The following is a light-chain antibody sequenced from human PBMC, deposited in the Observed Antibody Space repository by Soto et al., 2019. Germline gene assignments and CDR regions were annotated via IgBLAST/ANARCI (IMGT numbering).Light chain of an antibody. V-gene: IGKV1-17*01. CDR1: QDIRID. Sequence: DVQMTQSPSSLSASVGDGVTITCRASQDIRIDLSWYQQKPGRAPKLLVYDASTLQSGVASRFSGSGSGTEFTLIISGLQPDDSATYYCQQYTNTNNPWMFGQGTKVDIK. CDR2: DAS. J-gene: IGKJ1*01. CDR3: QQYTNTNNPWM.